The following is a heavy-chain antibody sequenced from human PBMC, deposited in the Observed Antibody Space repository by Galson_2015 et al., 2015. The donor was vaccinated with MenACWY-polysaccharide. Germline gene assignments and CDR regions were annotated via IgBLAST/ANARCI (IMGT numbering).Heavy chain of an antibody. CDR3: ATAPSLHVGQH. V-gene: IGHV3-7*01. J-gene: IGHJ1*01. CDR1: GFTFSTYW. CDR2: IKQDGSEK. D-gene: IGHD5-24*01. Sequence: SLRLSCAASGFTFSTYWMTWVRPAPGKGLEWVANIKQDGSEKYYGDSVKGRFTISRDNAENSLYLQMNSLRAEDTAVYYCATAPSLHVGQHWGQGTLVSVSS.